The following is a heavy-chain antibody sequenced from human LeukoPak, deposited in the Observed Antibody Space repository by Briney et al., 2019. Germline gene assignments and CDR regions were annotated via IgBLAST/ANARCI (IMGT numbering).Heavy chain of an antibody. Sequence: GESLKISCKGSGYSFTSYWIGWVRQMPGKGLEWMGIIYPGDSDTRYSPSFQGQVTISADKSISTAYLQWSSLKASDTAMYYCARLANGYTQSQYYDYVWGSPDPHYFDYWGQGTLVTVSS. CDR3: ARLANGYTQSQYYDYVWGSPDPHYFDY. CDR1: GYSFTSYW. D-gene: IGHD3-16*01. J-gene: IGHJ4*02. CDR2: IYPGDSDT. V-gene: IGHV5-51*01.